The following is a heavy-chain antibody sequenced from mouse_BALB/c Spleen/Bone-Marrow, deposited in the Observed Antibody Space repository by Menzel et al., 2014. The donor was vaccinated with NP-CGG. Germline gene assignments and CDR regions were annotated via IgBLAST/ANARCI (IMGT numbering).Heavy chain of an antibody. V-gene: IGHV1S56*01. CDR3: ARREYGNGGFAY. CDR2: IYPGNVNT. CDR1: GYTFTSYY. J-gene: IGHJ3*01. Sequence: VQLVESGPELVKPGASVRISCKASGYTFTSYYIHWVKQRPGQGLEWIGWIYPGNVNTKYNEKFKGKATLTADKSSSTAYMQLSSLTSEDSAVYFCARREYGNGGFAYWGQGTLVTVSA. D-gene: IGHD2-10*02.